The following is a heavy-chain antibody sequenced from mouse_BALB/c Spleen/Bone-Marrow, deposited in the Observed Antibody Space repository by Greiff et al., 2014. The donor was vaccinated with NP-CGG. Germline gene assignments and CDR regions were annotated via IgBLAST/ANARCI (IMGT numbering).Heavy chain of an antibody. CDR3: ARYYYGSSYFDY. CDR1: GFNIKDTY. D-gene: IGHD1-1*01. Sequence: EVHLVESGAELVKPGASVKLSCTASGFNIKDTYVHWVKQRPEQGLEWIGRIDPANGNTKYDPKFQGKATITADTSSNTAYLQLSSLTSEDTAVYYCARYYYGSSYFDYWGQGTTLTVSS. V-gene: IGHV14-3*02. CDR2: IDPANGNT. J-gene: IGHJ2*01.